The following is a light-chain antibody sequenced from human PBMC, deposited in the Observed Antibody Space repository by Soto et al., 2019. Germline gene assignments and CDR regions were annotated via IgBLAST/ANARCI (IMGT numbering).Light chain of an antibody. CDR1: SSNIGSNY. CDR2: RNN. CDR3: AAWDDSLSCL. V-gene: IGLV1-47*01. Sequence: QSVLTQPPSASGTPGQRVTISCSGSSSNIGSNYVYWYQQLPGTAPKLLIYRNNQRPSGVPDRFSGSKSGTSASLAISGLRSEDEADYYCAAWDDSLSCLFGGGTKVTVL. J-gene: IGLJ3*02.